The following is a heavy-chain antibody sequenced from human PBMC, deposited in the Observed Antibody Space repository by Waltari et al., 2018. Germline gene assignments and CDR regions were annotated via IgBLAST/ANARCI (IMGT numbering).Heavy chain of an antibody. CDR2: TIATSGTS. V-gene: IGHV1-69*08. Sequence: QVQLVQSGAEVKKPGSSVKVSCKASGGPLSGYVISWVRQAPGHGLEWMGRTIATSGTSNYAQKFQGRVTITADKSTSTAYMELSSLKSEDTAMYYCARAYCSGGVCYDGWDIWGQGTMVTVSS. D-gene: IGHD2-8*02. CDR1: GGPLSGYV. J-gene: IGHJ3*02. CDR3: ARAYCSGGVCYDGWDI.